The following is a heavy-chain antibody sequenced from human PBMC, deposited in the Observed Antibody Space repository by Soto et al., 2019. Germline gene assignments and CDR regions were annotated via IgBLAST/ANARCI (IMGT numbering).Heavy chain of an antibody. CDR1: GGSISSYY. D-gene: IGHD6-19*01. Sequence: SETLSLTCTVSGGSISSYYWSWIRQPPGKGLEWIGYIYYSGSTNYNPSLKSRVTISVDTSKNQFSLKLSSVTAADTAVYYCARDLSAVAGLSYYFDYWGQGTLVTVSS. J-gene: IGHJ4*02. CDR2: IYYSGST. V-gene: IGHV4-59*01. CDR3: ARDLSAVAGLSYYFDY.